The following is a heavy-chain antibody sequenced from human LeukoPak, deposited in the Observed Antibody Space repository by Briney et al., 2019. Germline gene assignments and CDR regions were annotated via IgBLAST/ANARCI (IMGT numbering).Heavy chain of an antibody. CDR1: GFTFSTYN. D-gene: IGHD4-17*01. J-gene: IGHJ5*02. Sequence: PGGSLRLSCAASGFTFSTYNMNWVRQAPGKGLEWVSSISSGSGSIYYADSVKGRFTISRDNAKNSLYLQMSSLRSEDTAVYYCARDIPHDYGDYEGWFDPWGQGTLVTVSS. CDR3: ARDIPHDYGDYEGWFDP. CDR2: ISSGSGSI. V-gene: IGHV3-21*04.